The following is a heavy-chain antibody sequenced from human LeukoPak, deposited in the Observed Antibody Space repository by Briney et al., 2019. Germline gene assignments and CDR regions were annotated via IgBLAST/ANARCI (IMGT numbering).Heavy chain of an antibody. V-gene: IGHV1-46*01. CDR1: GYTFTSNY. J-gene: IGHJ4*02. CDR3: ARVGGNYPIN. Sequence: ASVKDSCMTSGYTFTSNYMLWVRPAPGQGLEWMGIINPSGGSKSYAQKFQGRVTMTRDTSTSTVYMELSSLRSDDTAVYYCARVGGNYPINWGQGSLVTVSS. CDR2: INPSGGSK. D-gene: IGHD1-26*01.